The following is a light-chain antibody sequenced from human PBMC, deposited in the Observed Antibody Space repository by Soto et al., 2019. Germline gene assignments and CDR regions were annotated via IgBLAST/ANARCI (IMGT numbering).Light chain of an antibody. CDR3: QQSYSTPHT. Sequence: DIQMTQSPSSLSASVGDRVTITCRASQSISSYLNWYQQKPGKAPKLLIYAASCLQSGVPSRFSGSVSGTDFTLTISSLQPEDFATYYYQQSYSTPHTFGQGTKLEIK. CDR1: QSISSY. CDR2: AAS. V-gene: IGKV1-39*01. J-gene: IGKJ2*01.